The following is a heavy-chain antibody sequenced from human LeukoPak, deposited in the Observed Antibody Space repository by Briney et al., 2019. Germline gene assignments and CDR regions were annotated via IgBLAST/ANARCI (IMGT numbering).Heavy chain of an antibody. Sequence: SSETLSLTCTVSGGSISSYYWSWIRQPPGKGLEWIGYIYYSGSSNYNPSLKSRVTISVDTSKNQFSLNLSSVIAAGTAVYYCARGSSFRGHVDYWGQGTLVTVSS. V-gene: IGHV4-59*01. CDR3: ARGSSFRGHVDY. J-gene: IGHJ4*02. CDR1: GGSISSYY. CDR2: IYYSGSS. D-gene: IGHD3-16*01.